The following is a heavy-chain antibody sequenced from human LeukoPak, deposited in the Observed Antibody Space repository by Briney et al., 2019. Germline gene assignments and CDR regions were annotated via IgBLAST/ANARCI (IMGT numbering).Heavy chain of an antibody. V-gene: IGHV4-39*07. Sequence: SETLSLTCTVSGGSISSSSYYWGWIRQPPGKGLEWIGRIYTSGSTNYNPSLKSRVTISVDTSKNQFSLKLSSVTAADTAVYYCARFPLGYCSSTSCYYYDAFDIWGQGTMVTVSS. CDR1: GGSISSSSYY. J-gene: IGHJ3*02. D-gene: IGHD2-2*01. CDR2: IYTSGST. CDR3: ARFPLGYCSSTSCYYYDAFDI.